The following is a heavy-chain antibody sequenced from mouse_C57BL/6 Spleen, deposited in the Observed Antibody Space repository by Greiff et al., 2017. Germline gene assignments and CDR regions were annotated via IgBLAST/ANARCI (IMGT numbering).Heavy chain of an antibody. J-gene: IGHJ4*01. Sequence: QVQLQQSGPELVKPGASVKISCKASGYAFSSSWMNWVKQRPGKGLEWIGRIYPGDGDTNYNGKFKGKATLTADKSSSTAYMQLSSLTSEDSAVYFCAGDYGNAMDYWGQGTSVTVSS. D-gene: IGHD2-1*01. V-gene: IGHV1-82*01. CDR1: GYAFSSSW. CDR3: AGDYGNAMDY. CDR2: IYPGDGDT.